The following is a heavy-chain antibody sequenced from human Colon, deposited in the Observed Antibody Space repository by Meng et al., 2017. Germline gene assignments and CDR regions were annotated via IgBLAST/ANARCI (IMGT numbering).Heavy chain of an antibody. Sequence: QVQLQESGPGLVKPSQTLSLTCTVSGGSISSGTYYWGWIRQLPGKGLEWSAYIHYSGRTYYSPSLKSRVTISVETSKNQLSLKLSSMTAADTAVYYCARYVFDSSSLYSNWFDPWGQGTLVTVSS. CDR3: ARYVFDSSSLYSNWFDP. CDR2: IHYSGRT. CDR1: GGSISSGTYY. J-gene: IGHJ5*02. V-gene: IGHV4-31*03. D-gene: IGHD3-22*01.